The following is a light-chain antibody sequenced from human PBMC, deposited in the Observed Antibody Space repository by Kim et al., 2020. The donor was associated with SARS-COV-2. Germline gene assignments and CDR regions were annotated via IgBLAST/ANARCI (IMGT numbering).Light chain of an antibody. CDR2: GNS. CDR3: RSYDSSMSGSRV. CDR1: SSNIGAGSD. V-gene: IGLV1-40*01. J-gene: IGLJ2*01. Sequence: VAISCTGSSSNIGAGSDVHWYQQLPGTAPPLLIYGNSNRPSGVPDRFSCSKSGTSASLAITGLQAEDEADYYCRSYDSSMSGSRVFGGGTQLTVL.